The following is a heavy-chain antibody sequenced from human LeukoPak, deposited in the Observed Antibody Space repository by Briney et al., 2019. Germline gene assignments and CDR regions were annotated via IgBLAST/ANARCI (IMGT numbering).Heavy chain of an antibody. CDR2: IYTGGTT. J-gene: IGHJ4*02. CDR3: ARDTATTGGGLDS. Sequence: GGSLRLSCAVSGFSVSGTHMSWVRQAPGKGLEWVSAIYTGGTTYYAYSVKGRFTVSRDNSKNTLYLHLNNLRAEDTAVYYCARDTATTGGGLDSWGQGTLVTVSS. D-gene: IGHD1-1*01. V-gene: IGHV3-53*01. CDR1: GFSVSGTH.